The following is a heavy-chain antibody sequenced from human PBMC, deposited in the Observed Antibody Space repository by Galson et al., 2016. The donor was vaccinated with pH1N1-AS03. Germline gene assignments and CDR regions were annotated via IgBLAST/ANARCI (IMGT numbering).Heavy chain of an antibody. CDR3: ARGVVDCSGPACSGTLRFDP. J-gene: IGHJ5*02. CDR2: MNPDSGNT. V-gene: IGHV1-8*03. Sequence: SCKASGYTFTTYDINWVRQAPGQGLEWMGWMNPDSGNTGYAPSFQGRVTITRDTSTSTAYMELSSLRSEDTAVYYCARGVVDCSGPACSGTLRFDPWGQGTLVTVSS. D-gene: IGHD2-15*01. CDR1: GYTFTTYD.